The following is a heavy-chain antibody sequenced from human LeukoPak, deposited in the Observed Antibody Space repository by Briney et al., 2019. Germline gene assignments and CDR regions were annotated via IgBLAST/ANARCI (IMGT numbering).Heavy chain of an antibody. D-gene: IGHD6-19*01. CDR1: GFTFDDYG. CDR3: AKQWLLPYFDY. Sequence: GGSLRLSCAASGFTFDDYGMSWVRQAPGKGLEWVSGINWNGGSTGYADSVKGRFTISRDNAKNSLYLQMNSLRAEDTALYYCAKQWLLPYFDYWGQGTLVTVSS. J-gene: IGHJ4*02. CDR2: INWNGGST. V-gene: IGHV3-20*04.